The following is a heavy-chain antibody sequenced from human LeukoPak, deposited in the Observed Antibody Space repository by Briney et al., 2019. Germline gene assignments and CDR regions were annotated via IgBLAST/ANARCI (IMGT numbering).Heavy chain of an antibody. CDR2: ISHSGST. V-gene: IGHV4-34*01. CDR1: GGSFSDYF. CDR3: VTYYYGSSAPKRNY. D-gene: IGHD3-22*01. Sequence: SETLSLTCAVYGGSFSDYFWSWIRQPPGKGLEWIGEISHSGSTTYNPSLRSRVTISGDTSKKQFSLKLSSVTAADTAVYYCVTYYYGSSAPKRNYSGQGILVTVSS. J-gene: IGHJ4*02.